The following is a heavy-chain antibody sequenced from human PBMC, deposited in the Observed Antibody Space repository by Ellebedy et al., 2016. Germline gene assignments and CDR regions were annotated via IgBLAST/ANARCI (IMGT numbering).Heavy chain of an antibody. J-gene: IGHJ3*02. CDR1: GFTFSSYA. D-gene: IGHD6-13*01. V-gene: IGHV3-23*01. Sequence: GGSLRLXCAASGFTFSSYAMSWVRQAPGKGLEWVSAISGSGGSTYYADSVKGRFTISRDNSKNTLYLQMNSLRAEDTAVYYCAKDRRYSSSSYAFDIWGQGTMVTVSS. CDR2: ISGSGGST. CDR3: AKDRRYSSSSYAFDI.